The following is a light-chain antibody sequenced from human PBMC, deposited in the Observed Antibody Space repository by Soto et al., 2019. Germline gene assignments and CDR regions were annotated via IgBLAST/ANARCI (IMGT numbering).Light chain of an antibody. J-gene: IGKJ1*01. V-gene: IGKV3-20*01. CDR1: QSVGSSY. Sequence: EIVLTQSPATLSLSPVERATLSCRASQSVGSSYLAWYQQKPGQAPRLLIYGASSRATGIPDRFSGSGSGTDFTLTISRLEPEDFAVYYCQQYGSSPRTFGQGTKVDIK. CDR2: GAS. CDR3: QQYGSSPRT.